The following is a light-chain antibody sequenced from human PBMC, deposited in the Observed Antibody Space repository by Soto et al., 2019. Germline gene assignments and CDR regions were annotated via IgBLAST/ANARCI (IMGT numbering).Light chain of an antibody. CDR3: QQSYTNCSIT. Sequence: DIQMTQSPSSLSASVGERVTITCRASQSISRNLTWYQHKPGKDPKLLIYAASSLQNGVPSRFSGGGSGTEVTISISSLQPADFGTYYYQQSYTNCSITFGQGTQVEIK. CDR1: QSISRN. V-gene: IGKV1-39*01. J-gene: IGKJ5*01. CDR2: AAS.